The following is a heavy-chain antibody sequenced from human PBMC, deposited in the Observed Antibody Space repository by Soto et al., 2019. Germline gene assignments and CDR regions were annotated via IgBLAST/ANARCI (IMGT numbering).Heavy chain of an antibody. CDR3: ARDREGGDSNSYYYYGMDV. J-gene: IGHJ6*02. V-gene: IGHV1-18*01. CDR2: ISAYNGNT. Sequence: GASVKVSCKASGYTFTSYGISWVRQAPGQGLEWMGWISAYNGNTNYAQKLQGRVTMTTDTSTSTAYMERRSLRSDDTAVYYCARDREGGDSNSYYYYGMDVWGQGTTVTVSS. D-gene: IGHD4-4*01. CDR1: GYTFTSYG.